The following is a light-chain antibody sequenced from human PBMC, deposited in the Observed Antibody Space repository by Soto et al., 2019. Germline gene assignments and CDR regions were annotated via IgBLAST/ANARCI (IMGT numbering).Light chain of an antibody. V-gene: IGLV2-8*01. CDR1: SSDVGNYKY. CDR2: EVS. Sequence: QSALTQSPSASGSPGQSVTISCTGTSSDVGNYKYVSWYQPHPGKAPKLMIYEVSKRPSGVPDRFSGSKSGNTASLTVSGLQAEDEADYYCSSYAGSNNWVFGGGTKLTVL. CDR3: SSYAGSNNWV. J-gene: IGLJ3*02.